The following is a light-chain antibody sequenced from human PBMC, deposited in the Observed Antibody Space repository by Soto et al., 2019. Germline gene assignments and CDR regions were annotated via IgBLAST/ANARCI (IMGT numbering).Light chain of an antibody. CDR2: GAS. Sequence: EIVLTQSPGTLSLSPGARATLSCRASQGVSSSYLAWYQQKPGQPPRLLIYGASSRATGIPDRFSGSGSGTDFTVTITILEPEDFEVYYCQHYRTAFGGGTKVEVK. CDR3: QHYRTA. J-gene: IGKJ4*01. V-gene: IGKV3-20*01. CDR1: QGVSSSY.